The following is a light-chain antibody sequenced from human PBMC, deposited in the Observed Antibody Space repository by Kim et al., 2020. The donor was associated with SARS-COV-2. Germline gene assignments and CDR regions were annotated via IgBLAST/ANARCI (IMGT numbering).Light chain of an antibody. CDR1: QSVTNNY. CDR3: QQYGSSEGT. CDR2: GAS. Sequence: IVLTQSPGTLSLSPGERATLSCRASQSVTNNYLAWYQKKPGQTPRLLIYGASIRATGIPDRFSASGSGADFTLTISRLEPEDFAVYYCQQYGSSEGTFGQGTKVDIK. V-gene: IGKV3-20*01. J-gene: IGKJ1*01.